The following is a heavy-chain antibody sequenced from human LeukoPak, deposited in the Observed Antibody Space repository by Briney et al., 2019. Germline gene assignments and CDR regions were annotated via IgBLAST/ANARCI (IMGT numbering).Heavy chain of an antibody. CDR2: IYTSGST. J-gene: IGHJ4*02. V-gene: IGHV4-4*07. D-gene: IGHD5-18*01. Sequence: SVTLSLTCTVSGGSISSYYWSWIRQTAGKGLEWIGRIYTSGSTNYNPSLKSRVTMSVDTSKNQFSLKLSSVTAADTAVYYCARIVDSYGSLDYWGQGTLVTVSS. CDR3: ARIVDSYGSLDY. CDR1: GGSISSYY.